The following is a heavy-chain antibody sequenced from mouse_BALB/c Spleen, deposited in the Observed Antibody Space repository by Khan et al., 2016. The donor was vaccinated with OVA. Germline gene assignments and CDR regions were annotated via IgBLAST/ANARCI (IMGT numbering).Heavy chain of an antibody. CDR3: ARGYYGSDYAMDY. CDR1: GFTFTNYG. CDR2: INTYTGEP. J-gene: IGHJ4*01. Sequence: QVQLKQSGPELKTPGETVKISCKASGFTFTNYGMNWVKQSPGKVLKWMGWINTYTGEPTYTDDFKGRFAFSLETSATTAYLQINNLKNEDTSTYFCARGYYGSDYAMDYWGQGTSVTVSS. V-gene: IGHV9-3-1*01. D-gene: IGHD1-1*01.